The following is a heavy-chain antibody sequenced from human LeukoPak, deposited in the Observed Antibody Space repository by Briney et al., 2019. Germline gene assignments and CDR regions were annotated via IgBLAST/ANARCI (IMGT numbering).Heavy chain of an antibody. J-gene: IGHJ4*02. D-gene: IGHD6-13*01. CDR3: ARLQKRFHRFGESSSWYHRDY. V-gene: IGHV4-34*01. CDR1: GGSLSGYY. CDR2: INHSGST. Sequence: PSETLSLTCAVYGGSLSGYYWSWIRQPPGKGLEWIGEINHSGSTNYNPSLKSRVTISVDTSKNQFSLKLSSVTAADTAVYYCARLQKRFHRFGESSSWYHRDYWGQGTLVTVSS.